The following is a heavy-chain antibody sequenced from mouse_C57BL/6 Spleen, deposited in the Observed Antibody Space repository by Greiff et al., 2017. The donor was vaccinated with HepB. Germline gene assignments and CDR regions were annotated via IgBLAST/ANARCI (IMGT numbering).Heavy chain of an antibody. CDR1: GYAFSSSW. J-gene: IGHJ2*01. CDR2: IYPGDGDT. V-gene: IGHV1-82*01. Sequence: QVQLQQSGPELVKPGASVKISCKASGYAFSSSWMNWVKQRPGKGLEWIGRIYPGDGDTNYNGKFKGKATLTADKSSSTAYMQLSSLTSEDSAVYFCARCHYYGSSLDYWGQGTTLTVSS. CDR3: ARCHYYGSSLDY. D-gene: IGHD1-1*01.